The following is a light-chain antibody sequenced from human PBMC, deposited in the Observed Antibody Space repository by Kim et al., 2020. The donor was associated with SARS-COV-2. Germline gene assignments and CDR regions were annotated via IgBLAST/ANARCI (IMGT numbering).Light chain of an antibody. Sequence: EIVMTQSPATLSVSPGERATLSCRASQSVNRNLAWYQQKPGQAPRLLIYGASTRATGIPAEFSGSGSGTEFTLTITSLQSEDFAVYYCQQYNNWPLTFGGGTKVDIK. V-gene: IGKV3-15*01. J-gene: IGKJ4*01. CDR2: GAS. CDR3: QQYNNWPLT. CDR1: QSVNRN.